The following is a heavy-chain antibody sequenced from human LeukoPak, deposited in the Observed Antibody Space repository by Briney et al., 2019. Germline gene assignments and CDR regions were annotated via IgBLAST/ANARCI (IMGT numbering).Heavy chain of an antibody. J-gene: IGHJ4*02. CDR3: ARVNVLRFLEWPEGFDY. V-gene: IGHV4-59*11. CDR1: GGSISSHY. CDR2: IYYSGST. Sequence: SETLSLTCTVSGGSISSHYWSWIRQPPGKGLEWIGYIYYSGSTNYNPSLKSRVTIPVDTSKNQFSLKLSSVTAADTAVYYCARVNVLRFLEWPEGFDYWGQGTLVTVSS. D-gene: IGHD3-3*01.